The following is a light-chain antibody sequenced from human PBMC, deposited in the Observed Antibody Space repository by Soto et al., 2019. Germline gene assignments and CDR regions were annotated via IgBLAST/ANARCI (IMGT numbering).Light chain of an antibody. J-gene: IGLJ2*01. CDR2: YDD. CDR1: RSNIGNNA. V-gene: IGLV1-36*01. Sequence: QSVLTQPPSVSEAPRQRVTISCSGSRSNIGNNAVSWYQQLPGKAPKLLIYYDDLLPSGVSDRFSGSKSGTSASLAISGLHSEDDADYYCAAWDDSQTGGVFGGGTKLTVL. CDR3: AAWDDSQTGGV.